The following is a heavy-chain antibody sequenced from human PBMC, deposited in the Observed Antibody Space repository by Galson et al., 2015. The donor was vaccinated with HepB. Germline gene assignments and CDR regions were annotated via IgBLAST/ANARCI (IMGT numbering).Heavy chain of an antibody. D-gene: IGHD3-3*01. J-gene: IGHJ4*02. CDR1: GSTFSSYA. V-gene: IGHV3-23*01. Sequence: SLRLSCAASGSTFSSYAMHWVRQAPGKGLEWVSSVSASGGGAHYADSVKGRFAVSRDNSKNTLYLQMNSLRAEDTAVYYCAKPPWTVFGVVSRKSYYFDHWGRGTLVTVSS. CDR3: AKPPWTVFGVVSRKSYYFDH. CDR2: VSASGGGA.